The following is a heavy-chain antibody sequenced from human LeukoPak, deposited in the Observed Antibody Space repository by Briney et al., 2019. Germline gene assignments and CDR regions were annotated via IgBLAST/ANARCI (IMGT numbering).Heavy chain of an antibody. J-gene: IGHJ4*02. V-gene: IGHV3-64*01. CDR2: ISTNGGST. CDR3: AGGDGYRDIGLLDY. Sequence: GGSLRLSCAASGFTFRSYGMHWVRQAPGKGLEYVSAISTNGGSTYYANSVKGRFTISRDNSKNTLYLQMGSLRAEDMAVYYCAGGDGYRDIGLLDYWGQGTLATVSS. CDR1: GFTFRSYG. D-gene: IGHD5-24*01.